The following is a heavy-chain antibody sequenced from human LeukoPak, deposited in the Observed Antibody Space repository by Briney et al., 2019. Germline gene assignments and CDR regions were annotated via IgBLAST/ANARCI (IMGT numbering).Heavy chain of an antibody. J-gene: IGHJ6*04. CDR1: GYTFTSYY. Sequence: ASVTVSCKASGYTFTSYYMHWVRQAPGQGLEWMGIINPSGGSTSYAQKFQGRVTMTRDTSTSTVYMELSSLRSEDTAVYYCSRVYGVAGHRDTFYGMDVWGKGTTVTVSS. V-gene: IGHV1-46*01. CDR2: INPSGGST. CDR3: SRVYGVAGHRDTFYGMDV. D-gene: IGHD6-19*01.